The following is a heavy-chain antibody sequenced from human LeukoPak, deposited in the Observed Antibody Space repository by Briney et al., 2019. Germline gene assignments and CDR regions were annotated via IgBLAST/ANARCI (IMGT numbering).Heavy chain of an antibody. CDR3: ARVPTTVTTVYFDY. V-gene: IGHV3-53*01. CDR1: GFTVSSNY. Sequence: GGSLRLSCAASGFTVSSNYMSWVRQAPGKGLEWVSVIYSGGSTYYADSVKGRFTISRDNSKNTLYLQMNSLRAEDTAVYYCARVPTTVTTVYFDYWGQGTLVIVSS. CDR2: IYSGGST. J-gene: IGHJ4*02. D-gene: IGHD4-17*01.